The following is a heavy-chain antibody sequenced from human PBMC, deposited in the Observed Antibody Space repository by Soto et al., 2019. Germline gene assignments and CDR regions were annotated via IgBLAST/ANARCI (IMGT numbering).Heavy chain of an antibody. CDR3: TRSYDFWSGYGFDY. J-gene: IGHJ4*02. D-gene: IGHD3-3*01. CDR2: IGSKADSYAT. CDR1: GFSFSGSA. Sequence: GSLRLSCAASGFSFSGSAMHWVRQASGKGLEWVGRIGSKADSYATVYAASVKGRFTISRDDSKNTAYLQMNSLKTEDTAVYYCTRSYDFWSGYGFDYWGQGTLVTVSS. V-gene: IGHV3-73*01.